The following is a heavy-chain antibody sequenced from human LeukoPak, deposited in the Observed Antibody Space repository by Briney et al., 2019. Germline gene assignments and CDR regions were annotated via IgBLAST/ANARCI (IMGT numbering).Heavy chain of an antibody. CDR1: GFAFSTYS. J-gene: IGHJ4*02. D-gene: IGHD2-2*01. Sequence: GGSLRLSCAASGFAFSTYSMNWVRQAPGKGLQWVSYISSRSTTIQYADSVKGRFTISRDNSKNTLYLQMNSLRAEDTAVYYCAKDQVVPAATNYYWGQGTLVTVSS. V-gene: IGHV3-48*01. CDR3: AKDQVVPAATNYY. CDR2: ISSRSTTI.